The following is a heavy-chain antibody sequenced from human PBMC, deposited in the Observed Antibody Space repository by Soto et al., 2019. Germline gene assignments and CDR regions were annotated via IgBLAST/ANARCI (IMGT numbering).Heavy chain of an antibody. D-gene: IGHD3-10*01. Sequence: QAQLVQSGAEVKKTGSSVTVSCKASGGTFSSYAIHWVCQDPGQGLEWMGGIIPMYGPAKYAQRVQGRVTITAHESTTTVYMELTSLTSPDTAVYYCARFTSMVRGVIDNWFDPWGHGPLVTVSS. J-gene: IGHJ5*02. CDR2: IIPMYGPA. CDR1: GGTFSSYA. V-gene: IGHV1-69*01. CDR3: ARFTSMVRGVIDNWFDP.